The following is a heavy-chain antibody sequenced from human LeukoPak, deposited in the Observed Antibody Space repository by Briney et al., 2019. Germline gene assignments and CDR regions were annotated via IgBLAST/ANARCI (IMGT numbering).Heavy chain of an antibody. V-gene: IGHV1-2*02. CDR1: GYTFTAYY. CDR2: ISTNSGST. CDR3: AREWNKYGSGSYFKL. J-gene: IGHJ4*02. Sequence: ASVKVSCKASGYTFTAYYLHWVRQAPGQGREWIGWISTNSGSTHFAQKFKGRVTMTRDTSIATAYMDLTTLRSDDTAVYYCAREWNKYGSGSYFKLWGQGTLVTVSS. D-gene: IGHD3-10*01.